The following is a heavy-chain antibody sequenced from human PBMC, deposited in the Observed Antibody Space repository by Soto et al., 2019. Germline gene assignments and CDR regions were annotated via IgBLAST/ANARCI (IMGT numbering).Heavy chain of an antibody. J-gene: IGHJ4*02. CDR1: GGSVSSGSYY. V-gene: IGHV4-61*01. Sequence: QVQLQESGPGLVKPSETLSLTCTVSGGSVSSGSYYWSWIRQPPGKGLEWIGYIYYSGSTNYNPSFKSRVTISVDTSKNQFSLKLSSVTAADTAVYYCARADEQWLVDYWGQGTLVTVSS. D-gene: IGHD6-19*01. CDR3: ARADEQWLVDY. CDR2: IYYSGST.